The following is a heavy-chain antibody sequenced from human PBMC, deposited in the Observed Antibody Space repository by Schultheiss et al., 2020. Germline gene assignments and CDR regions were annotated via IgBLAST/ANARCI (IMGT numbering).Heavy chain of an antibody. CDR1: GFTFSSYD. D-gene: IGHD2-15*01. CDR2: ISYDGSNK. J-gene: IGHJ4*02. Sequence: GGSLRLSCAASGFTFSSYDMHWVRQAPGKGLEWVAVISYDGSNKYYADSVKGRFTISRDNSKNTLYLQMNSLRAEDTAVYYCAKGVGNWGQGTLVTVSS. V-gene: IGHV3-30*18. CDR3: AKGVGN.